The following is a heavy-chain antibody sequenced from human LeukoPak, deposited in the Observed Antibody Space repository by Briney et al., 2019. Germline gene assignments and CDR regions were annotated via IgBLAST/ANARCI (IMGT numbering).Heavy chain of an antibody. Sequence: AGSLRLSCAASGFTLRGFGMHWVRQAQGQGLEWVAFIRYDGSDKSYADSGKGRFTISRDNSEDTLYLQINSLRVEDTAVYYCAKDTPTTGYHLDSWGQGTLVTVSS. J-gene: IGHJ4*02. CDR1: GFTLRGFG. CDR3: AKDTPTTGYHLDS. D-gene: IGHD1-1*01. V-gene: IGHV3-30*02. CDR2: IRYDGSDK.